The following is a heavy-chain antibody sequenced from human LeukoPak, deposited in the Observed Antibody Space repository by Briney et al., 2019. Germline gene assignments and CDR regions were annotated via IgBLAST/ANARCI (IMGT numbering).Heavy chain of an antibody. CDR3: IRDFRSADL. J-gene: IGHJ5*02. V-gene: IGHV3-30*03. CDR2: ISYDGSNK. Sequence: PGRSLRLSCAASGFTFSNYGMHWVRQAPGKGLEWVAVISYDGSNKFYADSVKGRFTISRDNAKNTVYLEMNSLSVEDTATYYCIRDFRSADLWGQGTLVTVTS. CDR1: GFTFSNYG.